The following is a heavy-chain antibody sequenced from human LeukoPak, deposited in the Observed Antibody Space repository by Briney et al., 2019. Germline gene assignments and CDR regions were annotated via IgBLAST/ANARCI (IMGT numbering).Heavy chain of an antibody. D-gene: IGHD3-22*01. J-gene: IGHJ4*02. CDR3: ARGPGYCDSSGYLVY. Sequence: ASVKVSCKASGYTFTGYYMHWVRQAPGQGLEWMGWINPNSGGTNYAQKFQGRVTMTRDTSISTAYMELSGLRSDDTAVYYCARGPGYCDSSGYLVYWGQGTLVTVSS. CDR1: GYTFTGYY. V-gene: IGHV1-2*02. CDR2: INPNSGGT.